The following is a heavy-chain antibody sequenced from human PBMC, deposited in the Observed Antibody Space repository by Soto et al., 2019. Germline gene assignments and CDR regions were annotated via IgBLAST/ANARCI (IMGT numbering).Heavy chain of an antibody. J-gene: IGHJ4*02. CDR1: GGSFSGYC. V-gene: IGHV4-34*01. Sequence: SETLSLTCAVYGGSFSGYCWSWIRQPPGKGLEWIGEINHSGSTNYNPSLKSRVTISVDTSKNQFSLKLSSVTAADTAVYYCARVPAWNYDFPERGGLDYWGQGTLVTVSS. CDR3: ARVPAWNYDFPERGGLDY. D-gene: IGHD3-3*01. CDR2: INHSGST.